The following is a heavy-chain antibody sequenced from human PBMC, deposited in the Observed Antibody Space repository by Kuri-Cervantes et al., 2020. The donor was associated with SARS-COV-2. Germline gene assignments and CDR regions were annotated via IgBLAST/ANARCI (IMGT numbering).Heavy chain of an antibody. D-gene: IGHD6-13*01. CDR1: GFTFSSYS. V-gene: IGHV3-48*04. CDR3: SRDQVSAAGTANY. Sequence: GESLKISCAASGFTFSSYSMNWVRQAPGKGLEWVSYISSSSSTIYYADSVKGRFTISRDNAKRTLFLQMNSLRVDDTAVYYCSRDQVSAAGTANYWGQGALVTVSS. CDR2: ISSSSSTI. J-gene: IGHJ4*02.